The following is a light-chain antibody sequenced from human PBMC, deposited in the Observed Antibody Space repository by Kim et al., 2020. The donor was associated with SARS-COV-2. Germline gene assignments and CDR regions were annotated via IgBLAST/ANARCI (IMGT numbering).Light chain of an antibody. CDR2: EAS. CDR1: QSISRW. V-gene: IGKV1-5*03. CDR3: QQYSTYPYT. Sequence: EFVGDSVTITCRASQSISRWLAWFQQKAGKAPTLVIYEASRLQSGAPTTFSGSGSGTEFTLTIRSLQPGDFATYYCQQYSTYPYTFGQGTKLEI. J-gene: IGKJ2*01.